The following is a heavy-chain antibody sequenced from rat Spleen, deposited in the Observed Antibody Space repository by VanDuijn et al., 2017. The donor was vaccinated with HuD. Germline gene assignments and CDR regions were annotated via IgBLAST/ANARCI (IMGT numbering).Heavy chain of an antibody. J-gene: IGHJ2*01. V-gene: IGHV5-25*01. CDR1: GFTFSDYN. CDR2: ITPGGDNS. Sequence: EVQLVESGGGLVQPGRSLKLSCAASGFTFSDYNMAWVRQAPTKGLEWVASITPGGDNSYYRDSVKGRFTISRDNPKSTLYLQMDSLGSEDTATYYCARRYDFDYWGQGVMVTVSS. CDR3: ARRYDFDY. D-gene: IGHD2-1*01.